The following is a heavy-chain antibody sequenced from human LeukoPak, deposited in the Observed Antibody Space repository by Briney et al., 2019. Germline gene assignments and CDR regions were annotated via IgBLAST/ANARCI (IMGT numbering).Heavy chain of an antibody. V-gene: IGHV3-7*03. CDR1: AFIFSGHW. J-gene: IGHJ6*02. CDR3: ARDKGRASVYGMDV. Sequence: TGGSLRLSCEGSAFIFSGHWMNWVRQTPGKGLEWVASIKEDGSERQYVDSVKGRFSISRDNTKGSLFLQLNSLRAEDTAVYYCARDKGRASVYGMDVWGQGTTVTVSS. CDR2: IKEDGSER. D-gene: IGHD5/OR15-5a*01.